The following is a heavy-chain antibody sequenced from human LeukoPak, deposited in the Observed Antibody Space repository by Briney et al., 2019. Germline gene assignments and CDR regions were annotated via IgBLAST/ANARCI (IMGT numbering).Heavy chain of an antibody. J-gene: IGHJ4*02. CDR1: GFTFSSYS. Sequence: GGSLRLSCAASGFTFSSYSMNWARQAPGKGLEWVSSISSSSSYIYYADSVKGRFTISRDNAKNSLYLQMNSLRAEDTAVYYCASGRAAAGTEYYFDYWGQGTLVTVSS. V-gene: IGHV3-21*01. D-gene: IGHD6-13*01. CDR3: ASGRAAAGTEYYFDY. CDR2: ISSSSSYI.